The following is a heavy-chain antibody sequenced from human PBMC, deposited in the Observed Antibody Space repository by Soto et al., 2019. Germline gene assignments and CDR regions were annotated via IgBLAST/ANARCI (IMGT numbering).Heavy chain of an antibody. V-gene: IGHV3-21*01. CDR2: ISSNSAYI. D-gene: IGHD6-13*01. Sequence: VGSLRLSCAASGFTFRSFTMNWVRQAPGKGLEWVSTISSNSAYIYYTDALRGRFTISRDNAKNSLHLQMNSLRAEDTAVYYCTRDASRDSSARGWFDPWGPGTLVTRLL. CDR1: GFTFRSFT. J-gene: IGHJ5*02. CDR3: TRDASRDSSARGWFDP.